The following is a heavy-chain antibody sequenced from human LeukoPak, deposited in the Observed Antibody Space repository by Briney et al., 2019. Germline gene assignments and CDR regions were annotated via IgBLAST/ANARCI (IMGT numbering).Heavy chain of an antibody. CDR3: AALGVFSHGGY. Sequence: GGSLRLPCAPCGFIVSNNYMRWLRRATGKGLEWVSVIYRGGSTYYTDSVKGRVTISRDTSKNTLYLQMNSLRAEDTAVYYCAALGVFSHGGYWGEGTLVTVSS. CDR2: IYRGGST. V-gene: IGHV3-53*01. J-gene: IGHJ4*02. D-gene: IGHD3-16*01. CDR1: GFIVSNNY.